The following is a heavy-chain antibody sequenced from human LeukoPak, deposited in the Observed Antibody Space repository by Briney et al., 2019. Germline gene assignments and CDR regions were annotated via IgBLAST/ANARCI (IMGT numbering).Heavy chain of an antibody. D-gene: IGHD3-10*01. CDR3: ARNHYYGSGSYYDPQNWFDP. CDR1: GGSFSGYY. J-gene: IGHJ5*02. V-gene: IGHV4-34*01. CDR2: MYYSGST. Sequence: MTSETLSLTCAVYGGSFSGYYWSWIRQPPGKGLEWIGSMYYSGSTYYNPSLKSRVIISVDTPKNQFSLKLSSVTAADTAVYYCARNHYYGSGSYYDPQNWFDPWGQGTLVTVSS.